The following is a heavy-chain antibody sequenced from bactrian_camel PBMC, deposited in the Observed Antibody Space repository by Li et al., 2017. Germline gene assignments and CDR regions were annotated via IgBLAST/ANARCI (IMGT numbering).Heavy chain of an antibody. CDR2: ITRDGSKT. D-gene: IGHD7*01. Sequence: HVQLVESGGGSVQAGGSLRLSCVASGLGWTFSSNYMTWIRRAPGKGLEWVASITRDGSKTYYVDSVKGRFAISRDNGENAVRLRMSDLFPRDTAVYFCAVDRPIRLVAPIITFRKIQNCGDTDDLYWGQGTQVTVS. J-gene: IGHJ4*01. CDR3: AVDRPIRLVAPIITFRKIQNCGDTDDLY. CDR1: GLGWTFSSNY. V-gene: IGHV3-2*01.